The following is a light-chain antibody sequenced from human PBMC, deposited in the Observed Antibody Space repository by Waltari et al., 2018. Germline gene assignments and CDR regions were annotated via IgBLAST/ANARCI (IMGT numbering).Light chain of an antibody. V-gene: IGLV2-14*01. CDR3: SSYTSSSTYVV. J-gene: IGLJ2*01. Sequence: QSALTQPASVSGSPGQSITLSCTGTSSDVGGYNYVSWYQQHPGKAPNLRIYEVSNRPSGVSNRFSGSKSGNTASLTISGLQAEDEADYYCSSYTSSSTYVVFGGGTKLTVL. CDR2: EVS. CDR1: SSDVGGYNY.